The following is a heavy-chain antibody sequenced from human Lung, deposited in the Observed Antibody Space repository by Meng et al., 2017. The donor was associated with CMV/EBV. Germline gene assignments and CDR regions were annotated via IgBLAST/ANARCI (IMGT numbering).Heavy chain of an antibody. D-gene: IGHD6-6*01. J-gene: IGHJ5*02. CDR1: GFPFSTYT. CDR2: ISYDGSNK. CDR3: ARDHLMYSSSSLLDA. Sequence: GGSLRLXXAASGFPFSTYTMHWVRQAPGKGLEWVAIISYDGSNKNYADSVKGRFTVSRDNPKNTLYLEMTNLRAEDTAIYYCARDHLMYSSSSLLDAWGQGALVTVSS. V-gene: IGHV3-30*04.